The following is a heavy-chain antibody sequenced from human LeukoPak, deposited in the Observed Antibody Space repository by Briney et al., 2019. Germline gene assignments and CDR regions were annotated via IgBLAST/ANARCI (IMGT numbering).Heavy chain of an antibody. J-gene: IGHJ4*02. CDR2: ISSSGSIT. CDR1: GFTFSSYE. Sequence: HGGSLRLSCAASGFTFSSYEMNWVRQAPGKGLEWVSYISSSGSITYYADSVKGRFTISRDNAKNSLYLQMNSLRAEDTAAYYCARGISPLDYWGQGTLVTVSS. CDR3: ARGISPLDY. V-gene: IGHV3-48*03.